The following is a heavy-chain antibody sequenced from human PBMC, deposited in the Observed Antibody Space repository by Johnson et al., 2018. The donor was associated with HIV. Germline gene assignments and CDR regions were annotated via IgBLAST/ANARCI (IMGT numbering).Heavy chain of an antibody. Sequence: VQLVESGGGLVQPGGSLRLFCTASRFTFSNYAMSWVRQAPGKGLEWVSVIYSGGSTYYADSVKGRFTISRDNSKNTLFLQMNSLRAEDTCVYYCARTLSGSYRGWGFDIWGQGTMVTVSS. CDR3: ARTLSGSYRGWGFDI. CDR1: RFTFSNYA. CDR2: IYSGGST. D-gene: IGHD1-26*01. J-gene: IGHJ3*02. V-gene: IGHV3-66*01.